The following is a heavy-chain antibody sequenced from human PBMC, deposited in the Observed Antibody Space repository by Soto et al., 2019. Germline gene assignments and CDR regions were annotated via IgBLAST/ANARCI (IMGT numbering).Heavy chain of an antibody. Sequence: ASVKVSCKASGYTFTSYGISWVRQAPGQGLEWMGWISAYNGNTNYAQKLQGRVTMTTDTSTSTAYMELRSLRSDDTAAYYCARDRDVVFAAAPYYYYYGMDFWGQGTTVTVSS. J-gene: IGHJ6*02. V-gene: IGHV1-18*04. D-gene: IGHD2-15*01. CDR2: ISAYNGNT. CDR1: GYTFTSYG. CDR3: ARDRDVVFAAAPYYYYYGMDF.